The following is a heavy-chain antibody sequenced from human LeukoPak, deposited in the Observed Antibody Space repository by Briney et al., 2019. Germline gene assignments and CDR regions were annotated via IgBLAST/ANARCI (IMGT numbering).Heavy chain of an antibody. J-gene: IGHJ4*02. V-gene: IGHV1-8*01. D-gene: IGHD1-26*01. CDR3: ARNGGSYLIPDY. Sequence: GASVNVSCKASGYTFTSYDINWVRQATGQGLEWMGWMNPNSGNTGYAQKFQGRVTMTRNTSISTAYMELSSLRSEDTAVYYCARNGGSYLIPDYWGQGTLVTVSS. CDR2: MNPNSGNT. CDR1: GYTFTSYD.